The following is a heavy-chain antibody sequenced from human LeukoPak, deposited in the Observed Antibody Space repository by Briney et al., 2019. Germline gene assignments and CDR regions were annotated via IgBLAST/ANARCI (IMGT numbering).Heavy chain of an antibody. CDR2: MYHSGST. CDR1: GYSISSAYY. CDR3: ARYSYYYDSSGYYYGAFDI. V-gene: IGHV4-38-2*02. J-gene: IGHJ3*02. D-gene: IGHD3-22*01. Sequence: SETLSLTCSVSGYSISSAYYWGWIRQPPGKGLEWIGTMYHSGSTNYNPSLKSRVTISVDTSKNQFSLKLSSVTAADTAVYYCARYSYYYDSSGYYYGAFDIWGQGTMVTVSS.